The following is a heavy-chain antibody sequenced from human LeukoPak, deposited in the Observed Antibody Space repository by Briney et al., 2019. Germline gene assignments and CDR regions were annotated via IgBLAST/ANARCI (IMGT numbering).Heavy chain of an antibody. D-gene: IGHD4-23*01. CDR1: GYTFTSYG. CDR2: ISAYNGNT. CDR3: ARTVAVKTGAEYFQH. V-gene: IGHV1-18*01. J-gene: IGHJ1*01. Sequence: GASVKVSCKASGYTFTSYGISWVRKAPGQGLEWMGWISAYNGNTNYAQKLQGRVTMTTDTSTSTAYMELRSLRSDDTAVYYCARTVAVKTGAEYFQHWGQGTLVTVSS.